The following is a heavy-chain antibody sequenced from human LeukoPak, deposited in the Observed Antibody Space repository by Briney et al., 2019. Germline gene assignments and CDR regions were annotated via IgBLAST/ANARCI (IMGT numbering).Heavy chain of an antibody. J-gene: IGHJ4*02. CDR1: GFTFSSYA. CDR3: AKGPWELPPFDY. Sequence: GRSLRLSCAASGFTFSSYAMHWVRQAPGKGLEWVAVISYDGSNKYYADSVKGRFTISRDNSKNTLYLQMNSLRAEDTAVYYCAKGPWELPPFDYWGQGTLVTVSS. D-gene: IGHD1-26*01. CDR2: ISYDGSNK. V-gene: IGHV3-30-3*01.